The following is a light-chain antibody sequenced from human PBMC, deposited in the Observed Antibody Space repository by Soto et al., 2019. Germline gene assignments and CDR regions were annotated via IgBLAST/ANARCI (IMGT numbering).Light chain of an antibody. CDR2: DVN. CDR1: RSDVGDYNY. CDR3: CSYAGSYTYV. J-gene: IGLJ1*01. V-gene: IGLV2-11*01. Sequence: QSALTQPRSVSGSPGQSVTISCTGTRSDVGDYNYVSWYQQYPGKAPKLMIYDVNKRPSGVPDRFSGSKYGDTASLTISGLQAEDEADYYCCSYAGSYTYVFGTGTKVTVL.